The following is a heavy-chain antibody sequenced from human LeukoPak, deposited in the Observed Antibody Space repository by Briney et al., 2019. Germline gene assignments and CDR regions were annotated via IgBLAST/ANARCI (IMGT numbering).Heavy chain of an antibody. D-gene: IGHD3-10*01. CDR1: GFTFSSYW. V-gene: IGHV3-7*04. Sequence: GGSLRLSCAASGFTFSSYWMSWVRQAPGRGLEWVANVQQNGRETHYVDSVKGRFTISRDNAKNSLYLQVSSLRVEDTAVYYCARDGYASGSHDYWGQGTLVTVSS. J-gene: IGHJ4*02. CDR2: VQQNGRET. CDR3: ARDGYASGSHDY.